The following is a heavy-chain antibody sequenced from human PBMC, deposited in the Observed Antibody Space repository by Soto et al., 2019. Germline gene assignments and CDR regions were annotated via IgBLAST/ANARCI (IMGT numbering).Heavy chain of an antibody. V-gene: IGHV4-34*01. CDR2: INHSGST. CDR1: GGSFSGYY. Sequence: SETLSLTCAVYGGSFSGYYWGWIRQPPGKGLEWIGEINHSGSTNYNPSLKSRVTISVDTSKNQFSLKLSSVTAADTAVYYCARDSVVPDYWGQGTLVTVSS. J-gene: IGHJ4*02. D-gene: IGHD2-15*01. CDR3: ARDSVVPDY.